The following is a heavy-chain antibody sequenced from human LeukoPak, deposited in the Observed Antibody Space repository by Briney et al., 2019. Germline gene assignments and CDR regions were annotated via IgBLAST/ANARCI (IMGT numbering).Heavy chain of an antibody. J-gene: IGHJ4*02. CDR3: ALIWFGELLGVDY. Sequence: GASVKVSCKASGYTFTSYYMHWVRRAPGQGLEWMGIINPSGGSTSYAQKFQGRVTMTRDTSTSTVYMELSSLRSEDTAVYYCALIWFGELLGVDYWGQGTLVTVSS. CDR2: INPSGGST. D-gene: IGHD3-10*01. CDR1: GYTFTSYY. V-gene: IGHV1-46*01.